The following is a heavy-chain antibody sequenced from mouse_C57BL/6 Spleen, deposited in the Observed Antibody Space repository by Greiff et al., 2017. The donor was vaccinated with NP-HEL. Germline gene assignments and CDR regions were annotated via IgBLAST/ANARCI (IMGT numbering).Heavy chain of an antibody. CDR3: ARYYFSYYAMDY. V-gene: IGHV1-50*01. Sequence: VQLQQSGAELVKPGASVKLSCKASGYTFPSYWMQWVKQRPGQGLEWIGEIDPSDSYTNYNQKFKGKATLTVDTSSSTAYMQLSSLTSEDSAVYYCARYYFSYYAMDYWGQGTSVTVSS. D-gene: IGHD1-1*02. CDR2: IDPSDSYT. J-gene: IGHJ4*01. CDR1: GYTFPSYW.